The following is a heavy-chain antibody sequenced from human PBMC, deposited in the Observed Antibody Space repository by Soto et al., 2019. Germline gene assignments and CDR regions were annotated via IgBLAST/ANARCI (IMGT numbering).Heavy chain of an antibody. Sequence: VQLVESGGGVVQPGRSLRLSCAASGFTFSSYGMHWVRQAPGKGLEWVAVISYDGSNKYYADSVKGRFTISRDNSKNTLYLQMNSLRAEDTAVYYCAKDQAPVTMIVVVMIDYWGQGTLVTVSS. CDR1: GFTFSSYG. V-gene: IGHV3-30*18. D-gene: IGHD3-22*01. J-gene: IGHJ4*02. CDR3: AKDQAPVTMIVVVMIDY. CDR2: ISYDGSNK.